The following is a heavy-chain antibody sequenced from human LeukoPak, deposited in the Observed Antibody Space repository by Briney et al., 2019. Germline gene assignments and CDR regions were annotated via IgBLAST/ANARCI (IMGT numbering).Heavy chain of an antibody. V-gene: IGHV4-34*01. D-gene: IGHD1-26*01. J-gene: IGHJ4*02. Sequence: SETLSLTCALYGGSFTYYYWTWIRQPPGKGLEWIGEINHAGTTDYNPSLKSRVTISVDTSKNQFSLKLSSVTAADTAVYYCARGATTIIDYWGQGTLVTVPS. CDR3: ARGATTIIDY. CDR2: INHAGTT. CDR1: GGSFTYYY.